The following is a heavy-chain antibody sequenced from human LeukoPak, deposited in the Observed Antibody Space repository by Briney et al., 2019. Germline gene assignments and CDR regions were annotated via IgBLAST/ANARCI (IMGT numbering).Heavy chain of an antibody. V-gene: IGHV4-38-2*02. D-gene: IGHD2-15*01. Sequence: SETLSLTCAVSGYSISSGYYWGWIRQPPGKGLEWIGSNYHSGSTYYNPSLKSRVTISVDTSKNQFSLKLSSVTAADTAVYYCARDIVVVVAASYFDYWGQGTLVTVSS. CDR2: NYHSGST. CDR3: ARDIVVVVAASYFDY. CDR1: GYSISSGYY. J-gene: IGHJ4*02.